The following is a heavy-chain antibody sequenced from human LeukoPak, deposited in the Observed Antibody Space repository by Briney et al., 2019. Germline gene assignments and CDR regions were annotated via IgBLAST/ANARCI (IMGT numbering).Heavy chain of an antibody. V-gene: IGHV4-59*01. CDR3: ARRPYSIPGYFDF. Sequence: SETLSLTCSVSGASISDSYWHWFRQAPGQKLEWIGNLHYGGTTNSNPSLQGRVVTTQDTSKNQLFLRLTSVTTADTAIYYCARRPYSIPGYFDFWGRGALVTVSS. D-gene: IGHD2-21*01. CDR1: GASISDSY. J-gene: IGHJ2*01. CDR2: LHYGGTT.